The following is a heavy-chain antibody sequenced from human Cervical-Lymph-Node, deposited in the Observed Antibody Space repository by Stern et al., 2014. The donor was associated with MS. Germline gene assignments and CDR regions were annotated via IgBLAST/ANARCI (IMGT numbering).Heavy chain of an antibody. V-gene: IGHV3-30*14. Sequence: MQLVESGGGVVQPGRALRLSCAASGFSFSSYTMHWVRQAPGQELAWVAAISFDGRNKYYAYSVRGRFTISRDTSNNTLFLQMSTLRTEDTAVFYCASPPPFDFWGQGTLVAVSS. CDR1: GFSFSSYT. J-gene: IGHJ4*02. CDR3: ASPPPFDF. CDR2: ISFDGRNK.